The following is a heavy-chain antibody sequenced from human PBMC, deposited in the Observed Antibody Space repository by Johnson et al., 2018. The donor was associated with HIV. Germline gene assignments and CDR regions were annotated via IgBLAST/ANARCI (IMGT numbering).Heavy chain of an antibody. Sequence: VQLVESGGGLVQPGRSLRLSCAASGFTFDDYAMHWVRQGPGTGLEWVSGISWNRGSIGYADSVKGRFTISRDNAKNSLYLQMNSLRAEDTALYYCAKDHAAAEGSEGAFDIWGQGTMVTVSS. J-gene: IGHJ3*02. CDR3: AKDHAAAEGSEGAFDI. D-gene: IGHD6-13*01. CDR1: GFTFDDYA. V-gene: IGHV3-9*01. CDR2: ISWNRGSI.